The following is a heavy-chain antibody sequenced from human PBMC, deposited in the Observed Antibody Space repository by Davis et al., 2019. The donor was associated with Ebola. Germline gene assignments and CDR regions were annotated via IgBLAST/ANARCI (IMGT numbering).Heavy chain of an antibody. V-gene: IGHV1-69*06. D-gene: IGHD2-15*01. CDR2: IIPIFGTA. CDR3: ARGAYQLLPQYYFDY. J-gene: IGHJ4*02. CDR1: GYTFTSYG. Sequence: SVKVSCKASGYTFTSYGISWVRQAPGQGLEWMGGIIPIFGTANYAQKFQGRVTITADKSTSTAYMELSSLRSEDTAVYYCARGAYQLLPQYYFDYWGQGTLVTVSS.